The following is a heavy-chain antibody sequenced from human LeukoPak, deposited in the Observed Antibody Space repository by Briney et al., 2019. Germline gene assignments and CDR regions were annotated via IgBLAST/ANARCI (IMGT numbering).Heavy chain of an antibody. D-gene: IGHD1-26*01. Sequence: KPGGSLRLSCAASGFIFSDYYMSWIRQAPGKGLEWVSYISSSGSTIYYADSVKGRFTISRDNAKNSLHLQMNSLRAEDTAVYYCAKKTGGTYPFDYWGQGTLVTVSS. CDR2: ISSSGSTI. CDR3: AKKTGGTYPFDY. J-gene: IGHJ4*02. V-gene: IGHV3-11*01. CDR1: GFIFSDYY.